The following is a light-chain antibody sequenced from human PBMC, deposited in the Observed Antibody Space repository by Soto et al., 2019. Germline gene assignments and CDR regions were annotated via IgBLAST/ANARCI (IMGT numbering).Light chain of an antibody. CDR3: QVWDTSSDHVV. J-gene: IGLJ2*01. CDR1: NIGTKS. V-gene: IGLV3-21*02. CDR2: DDS. Sequence: SYELTQPPSVSVAPGQTARIACGGNNIGTKSVHWYQQKPGQAPVLVVYDDSDRPSGIPERFSGSNSANTASLTIRGVGVGDEADYFCQVWDTSSDHVVFGGGTKVTVL.